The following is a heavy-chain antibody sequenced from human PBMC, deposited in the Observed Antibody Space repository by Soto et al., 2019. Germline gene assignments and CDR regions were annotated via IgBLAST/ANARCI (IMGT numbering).Heavy chain of an antibody. D-gene: IGHD4-17*01. CDR3: ARVGCDYKIHYYYYNMDV. CDR2: INAGNGNT. J-gene: IGHJ6*02. CDR1: GYTFTSYA. Sequence: ASVKVSCKASGYTFTSYAMHWVRQAPGQRLEWMGWINAGNGNTNYAQKLQGRVTMTTDTSTSTAYMELRSLRSDDTAVYYCARVGCDYKIHYYYYNMDVWGQGTTVTVSS. V-gene: IGHV1-3*01.